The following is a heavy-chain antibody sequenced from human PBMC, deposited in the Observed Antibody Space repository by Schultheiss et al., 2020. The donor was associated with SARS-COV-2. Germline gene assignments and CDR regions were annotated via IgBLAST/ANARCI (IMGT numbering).Heavy chain of an antibody. CDR3: ARDTTSWNDEDYYYGMDV. V-gene: IGHV4-38-2*02. Sequence: SETLSLTCAVSGYSISRGYYWGWIRQPPGKGLEWIGEINHSGSTNYNPSLKSRVTISVDTSKNQFSLKLSSVTAADTAVYYCARDTTSWNDEDYYYGMDVWGQGTTVTVS. CDR1: GYSISRGYY. CDR2: INHSGST. D-gene: IGHD1-1*01. J-gene: IGHJ6*02.